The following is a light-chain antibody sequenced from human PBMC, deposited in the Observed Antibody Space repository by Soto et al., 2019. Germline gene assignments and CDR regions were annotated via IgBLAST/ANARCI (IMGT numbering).Light chain of an antibody. V-gene: IGKV2-28*01. Sequence: DIVMTQSPLSLPVTPGEPASISCRSSQSLLHSNGYNYLDWYLQKPGQSPHLLIYLGSNRSSGVPDRSSGSGSGTDFTLKISRVEAEDVGVYYCMQPLQTPRTFGQGTKVEIK. J-gene: IGKJ1*01. CDR1: QSLLHSNGYNY. CDR2: LGS. CDR3: MQPLQTPRT.